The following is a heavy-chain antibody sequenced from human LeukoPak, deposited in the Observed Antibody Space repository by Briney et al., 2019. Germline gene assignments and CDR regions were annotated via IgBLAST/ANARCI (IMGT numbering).Heavy chain of an antibody. Sequence: SVKVSCKASGGTFSSYAISWVRQAPGQGLEWMGGIIPIFGTANYAQKFQGRVTITADKSTSTAYMELSSLRSEDTAVYYCARDAVGATYFDYWGQGTLVTVSS. CDR1: GGTFSSYA. CDR2: IIPIFGTA. CDR3: ARDAVGATYFDY. D-gene: IGHD1-26*01. V-gene: IGHV1-69*06. J-gene: IGHJ4*02.